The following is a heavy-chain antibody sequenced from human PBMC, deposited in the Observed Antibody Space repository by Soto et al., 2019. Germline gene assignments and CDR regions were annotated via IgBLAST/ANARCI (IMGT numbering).Heavy chain of an antibody. CDR1: GFIFSNYV. CDR2: ISYDGNSK. J-gene: IGHJ4*02. V-gene: IGHV3-30-3*01. CDR3: ARSYCGDDCALDH. D-gene: IGHD2-21*02. Sequence: GGPLRLSCAASGFIFSNYVMHWVRQAPGKGLEWVAVISYDGNSKHYADSVKGRFTISRDNSKSTLYVQMNSLRAEDTAGYYCARSYCGDDCALDHWGQGTLVTVSS.